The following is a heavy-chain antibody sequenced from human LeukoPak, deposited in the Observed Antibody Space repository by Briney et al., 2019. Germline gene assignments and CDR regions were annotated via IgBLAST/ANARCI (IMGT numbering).Heavy chain of an antibody. CDR3: ARVLVVVTGNYMDV. J-gene: IGHJ6*03. V-gene: IGHV3-23*01. Sequence: GSLRLPCAASGFTFDDYAMHWVRQAPGKGLEWVSAISGSGGSTYYADSVKGRFTISRDNSKNTLYLQMNSLRAEDTAVYYCARVLVVVTGNYMDVWGKGTTVTISS. CDR1: GFTFDDYA. D-gene: IGHD2-21*02. CDR2: ISGSGGST.